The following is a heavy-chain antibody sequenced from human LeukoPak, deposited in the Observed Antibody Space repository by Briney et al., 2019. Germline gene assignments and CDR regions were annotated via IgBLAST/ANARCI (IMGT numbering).Heavy chain of an antibody. CDR2: IYYSGST. V-gene: IGHV4-39*01. CDR3: ARRETGYCSSTSCYTPGYYYYGMDV. Sequence: PSETLSLTCTVSGGSISSSSYYWGWIRQPPGKGLEWIGSIYYSGSTYYNPSLKSRVTISVDTSKNQFSLKLSSVTAADTAVYYCARRETGYCSSTSCYTPGYYYYGMDVWGQGTTVTVSS. D-gene: IGHD2-2*02. CDR1: GGSISSSSYY. J-gene: IGHJ6*02.